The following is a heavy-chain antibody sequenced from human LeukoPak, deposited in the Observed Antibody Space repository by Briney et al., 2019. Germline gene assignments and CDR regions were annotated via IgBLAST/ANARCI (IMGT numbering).Heavy chain of an antibody. CDR2: IYPSGSA. CDR1: GGSISTYY. Sequence: PSETLSLTCTVSGGSISTYYWSWIRQPAGKGLEWIGRIYPSGSANYNPSLKSRVTMSVDTSKNQFSLKLTSLTAADTAVYYSASGKSDEYYYYYYMDVWGKGTTVTVSS. CDR3: ASGKSDEYYYYYYMDV. D-gene: IGHD1-26*01. V-gene: IGHV4-4*07. J-gene: IGHJ6*03.